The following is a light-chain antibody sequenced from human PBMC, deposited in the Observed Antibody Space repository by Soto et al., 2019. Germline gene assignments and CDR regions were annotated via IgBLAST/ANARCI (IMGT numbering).Light chain of an antibody. Sequence: DIQMTQFPSTLSASIGDRVTITCRASQSISTWLAWYQTKAGKAPKLLIYTASSLETGVPSRFSGSGSGTEFTLTISSLQPDDFATYYCQHYNRYSPYTFGQGTRLEIK. V-gene: IGKV1-5*03. CDR3: QHYNRYSPYT. CDR1: QSISTW. J-gene: IGKJ2*01. CDR2: TAS.